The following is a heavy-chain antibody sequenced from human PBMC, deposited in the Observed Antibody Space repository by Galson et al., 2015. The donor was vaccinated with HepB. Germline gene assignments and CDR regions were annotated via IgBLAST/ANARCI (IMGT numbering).Heavy chain of an antibody. CDR3: AKDLRGHTAMANYYYGMDV. Sequence: SLRLSCAASGFTFSSYGMHWVRQAPGKGLEWVAVISYDGSNKYYADSVKGRFTISRDNSKNTLYLQMNSLRAEDTAVYYCAKDLRGHTAMANYYYGMDVWGQGTTVTVSS. D-gene: IGHD5-18*01. CDR2: ISYDGSNK. J-gene: IGHJ6*02. V-gene: IGHV3-30*18. CDR1: GFTFSSYG.